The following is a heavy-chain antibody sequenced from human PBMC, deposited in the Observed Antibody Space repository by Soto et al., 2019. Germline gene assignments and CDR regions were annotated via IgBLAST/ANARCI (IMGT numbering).Heavy chain of an antibody. J-gene: IGHJ4*02. CDR3: ARVNYGDYGGVYDY. CDR1: GFTVSSYL. V-gene: IGHV3-74*01. D-gene: IGHD4-17*01. CDR2: INSDGSST. Sequence: EVQLVASGGGLVQPGGSLRLSCAASGFTVSSYLMHWVRQAPGKGLVWVSRINSDGSSTSFADSVKGRFTISRDNAKNTLYSQMNSLRAEDTAVYYCARVNYGDYGGVYDYWGQGTLVTVSS.